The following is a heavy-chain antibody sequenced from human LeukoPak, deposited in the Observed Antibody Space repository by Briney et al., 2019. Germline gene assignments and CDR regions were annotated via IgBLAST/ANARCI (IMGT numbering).Heavy chain of an antibody. CDR1: GGPMSSYY. V-gene: IGHV4-59*08. CDR2: IYYSGST. Sequence: SETLSLTCIVSGGPMSSYYWSWVRQPPGKGLEWIGYIYYSGSTKYNPSLKSRVTISVDTSKNQFSLKLSSVTAADTAVYYCARSGLRDAFDIWGQGTMVTVSS. CDR3: ARSGLRDAFDI. D-gene: IGHD3-10*01. J-gene: IGHJ3*02.